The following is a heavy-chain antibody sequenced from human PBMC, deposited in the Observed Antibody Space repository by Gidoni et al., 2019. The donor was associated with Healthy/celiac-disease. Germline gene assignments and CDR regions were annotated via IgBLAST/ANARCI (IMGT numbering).Heavy chain of an antibody. Sequence: EVQLVESGGGLVQPGGSLRLPCAASGFTFSSYWMHWVRQAPGKGLVWVSRIKSDGSSTSYADSVKGRFTISRDNAKNTLYLQMNSLRAEDTAVYYCASLGRTYSSSWYYFDYWGQGTLVTVSS. CDR1: GFTFSSYW. CDR2: IKSDGSST. D-gene: IGHD6-13*01. J-gene: IGHJ4*02. V-gene: IGHV3-74*01. CDR3: ASLGRTYSSSWYYFDY.